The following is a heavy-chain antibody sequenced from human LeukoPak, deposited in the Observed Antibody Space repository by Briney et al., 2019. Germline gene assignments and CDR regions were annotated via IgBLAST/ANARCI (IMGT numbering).Heavy chain of an antibody. Sequence: SETLSLTCTVSGGSISSHCWSWIRQPPGKGLEWIGYIYYSGNTNYNPSLKSRVTMSVDTSKNQFSLKLSSVTAADTAVYYCARQVYNNWFDPWGQGTLVTVSS. D-gene: IGHD5/OR15-5a*01. CDR2: IYYSGNT. J-gene: IGHJ5*02. V-gene: IGHV4-59*11. CDR3: ARQVYNNWFDP. CDR1: GGSISSHC.